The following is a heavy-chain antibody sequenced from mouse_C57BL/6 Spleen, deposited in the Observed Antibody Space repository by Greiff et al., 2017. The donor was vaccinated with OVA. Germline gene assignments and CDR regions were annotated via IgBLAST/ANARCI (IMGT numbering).Heavy chain of an antibody. D-gene: IGHD2-12*01. CDR2: INPNNGGT. V-gene: IGHV1-26*01. J-gene: IGHJ2*01. CDR3: ARSDYTCDLDY. Sequence: VQLQQSGPELVKPGASVKISCKASGYTFTDYYMNWVKQSHGKSLEWIGDINPNNGGTSYNQKFKGKATLTVDKSSSTAYMELRSLTSEDSAGYYCARSDYTCDLDYWGQGTTLTVSS. CDR1: GYTFTDYY.